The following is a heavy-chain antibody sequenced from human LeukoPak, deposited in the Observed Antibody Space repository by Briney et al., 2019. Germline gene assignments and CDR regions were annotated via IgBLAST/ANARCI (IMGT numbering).Heavy chain of an antibody. CDR2: ISGSGGST. J-gene: IGHJ4*02. CDR1: GFTFSSYA. Sequence: GRSLRLSCAASGFTFSSYAMSCVRQAAGKGLEWVSAISGSGGSTYYADSVKGRFTITRDNSTNTLYLQMNSLRAEDTAVYYCARATGLLWFGELIDYWGQGPLVTVSS. V-gene: IGHV3-23*01. CDR3: ARATGLLWFGELIDY. D-gene: IGHD3-10*01.